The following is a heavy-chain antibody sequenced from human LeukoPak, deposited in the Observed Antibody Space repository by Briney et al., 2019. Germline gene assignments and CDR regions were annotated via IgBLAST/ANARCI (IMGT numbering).Heavy chain of an antibody. CDR1: GFTFSSYA. D-gene: IGHD2-15*01. J-gene: IGHJ4*02. CDR3: AKDYCSGGSCYFDFDY. Sequence: GGSLRLSCAASGFTFSSYAMSWVRQPPGKGLEWVSAISGSGGSTYYADSVKGRFTISRDNSKNTLYLQMNSLRAEDTAVYYCAKDYCSGGSCYFDFDYWGQGTLVTVSS. V-gene: IGHV3-23*01. CDR2: ISGSGGST.